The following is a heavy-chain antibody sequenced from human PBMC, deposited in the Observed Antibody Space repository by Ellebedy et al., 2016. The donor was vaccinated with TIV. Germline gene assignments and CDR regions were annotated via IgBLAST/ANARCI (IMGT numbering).Heavy chain of an antibody. CDR2: INQDGSQK. V-gene: IGHV3-7*01. J-gene: IGHJ3*02. CDR1: GFSFRSYW. Sequence: GESLKIFCAASGFSFRSYWMSWVRQAPGKGLEWVANINQDGSQKYYVDSVKGRFTISRDSAKNSLYLQMNSLRVDDAAMYYCATDGSYGDYLSPSHAFEIWGQGTMLIVSS. D-gene: IGHD1-26*01. CDR3: ATDGSYGDYLSPSHAFEI.